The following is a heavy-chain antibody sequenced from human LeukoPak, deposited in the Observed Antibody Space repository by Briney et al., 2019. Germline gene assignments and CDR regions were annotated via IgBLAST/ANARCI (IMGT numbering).Heavy chain of an antibody. CDR3: ARQWKKGYGGYLGV. CDR2: IYYSGST. Sequence: SETLSLTCTVSGGSISSYYWSWIRQPPGKELEWIGYIYYSGSTNYNPSLKSRVTISVDTSKNQFSLKLSSVTAADTAVYYCARQWKKGYGGYLGVWGQGTLVTVSS. J-gene: IGHJ4*02. CDR1: GGSISSYY. V-gene: IGHV4-59*08. D-gene: IGHD5-12*01.